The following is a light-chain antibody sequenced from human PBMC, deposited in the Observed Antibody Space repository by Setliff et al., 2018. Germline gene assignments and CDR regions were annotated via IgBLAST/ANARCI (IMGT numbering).Light chain of an antibody. CDR3: QQYCSTPLT. J-gene: IGKJ4*01. CDR2: WAS. V-gene: IGKV4-1*01. CDR1: QSVLYFSNNKHY. Sequence: DIVMTQSPDSLAVSLGERATINCKSSQSVLYFSNNKHYLAWYQQKPGQPPKLLIYWASTRESGVPDRFSGSGSGTDFTLTISSLQAEDVAVYYCQQYCSTPLTCGGGTKV.